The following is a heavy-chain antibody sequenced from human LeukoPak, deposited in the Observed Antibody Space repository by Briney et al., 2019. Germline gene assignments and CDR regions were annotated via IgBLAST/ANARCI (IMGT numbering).Heavy chain of an antibody. J-gene: IGHJ4*02. V-gene: IGHV3-7*01. D-gene: IGHD3-22*01. Sequence: PGGSLRLSCAASGFTFSSYWMSWVRQAPGKGLEWVANIKQDGSEKYYVDSVKGRFTISRDNAKNSLYLQMNSLRAEDTAVYYCARVAADSSGYYYDLGWSVDYWGQGTLVTVSS. CDR2: IKQDGSEK. CDR1: GFTFSSYW. CDR3: ARVAADSSGYYYDLGWSVDY.